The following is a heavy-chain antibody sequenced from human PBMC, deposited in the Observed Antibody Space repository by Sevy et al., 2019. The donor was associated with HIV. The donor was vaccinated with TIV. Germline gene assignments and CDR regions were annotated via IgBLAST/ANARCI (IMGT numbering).Heavy chain of an antibody. V-gene: IGHV3-30-3*01. CDR2: ISYDGSNK. CDR3: ARVIVPAAIPTTGGLDY. Sequence: GGSLRLSCAASGFTFSSYAMHWVRQAPGKGLEWVAVISYDGSNKYYADSVKGRFTISGDNSKNTLYLQMNSLRAEDTAVYYCARVIVPAAIPTTGGLDYWGQGTLVTVSS. CDR1: GFTFSSYA. J-gene: IGHJ4*02. D-gene: IGHD2-2*01.